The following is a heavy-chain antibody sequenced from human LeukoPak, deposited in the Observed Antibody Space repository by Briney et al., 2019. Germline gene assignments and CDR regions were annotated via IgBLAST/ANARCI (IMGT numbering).Heavy chain of an antibody. Sequence: PGGSLRLSCAASGFTVSSNYMSWVRRAPGKGLEWVSVIYSGGSTYYADSVKGRFTISRDKPKNTLYLQMNSLGAEDTAVYFCAKRGVVIRVILVGFHKEAYYFDSWGQGVLVTVSS. CDR2: IYSGGST. J-gene: IGHJ4*02. CDR1: GFTVSSNY. D-gene: IGHD3-22*01. CDR3: AKRGVVIRVILVGFHKEAYYFDS. V-gene: IGHV3-53*01.